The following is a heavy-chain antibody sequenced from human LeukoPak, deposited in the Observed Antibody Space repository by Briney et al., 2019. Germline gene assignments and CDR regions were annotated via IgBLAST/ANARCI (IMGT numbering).Heavy chain of an antibody. CDR2: IRSKANSYAT. D-gene: IGHD4-17*01. V-gene: IGHV3-73*01. Sequence: GGSLRLSCAASGFTFSGSAMHWVRQASGEGLEWVGRIRSKANSYATAYAASVKGRFTISRDDSKNTAYLQMNSLKTEDTAVYYCTRHTEASLATTVTPFDYWGQGTLVTVSS. J-gene: IGHJ4*02. CDR1: GFTFSGSA. CDR3: TRHTEASLATTVTPFDY.